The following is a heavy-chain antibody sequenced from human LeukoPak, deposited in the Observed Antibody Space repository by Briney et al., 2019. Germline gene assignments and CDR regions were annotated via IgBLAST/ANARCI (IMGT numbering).Heavy chain of an antibody. V-gene: IGHV3-23*01. D-gene: IGHD6-19*01. J-gene: IGHJ4*02. CDR2: ISGSGGST. CDR3: AKLKQWLRYYFDY. CDR1: GFTFSSYA. Sequence: QSGGSLRLSCAASGFTFSSYAMSWVRQAPGKGLEWVSAISGSGGSTYYADSVKGRFTISRDNSKNTLYLQMNSLRAEDTAVYYCAKLKQWLRYYFDYWGQGTLVTVSS.